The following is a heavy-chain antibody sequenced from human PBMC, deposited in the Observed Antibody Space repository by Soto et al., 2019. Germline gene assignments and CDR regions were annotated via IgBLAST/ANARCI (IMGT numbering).Heavy chain of an antibody. CDR3: TRGFPLCFDP. V-gene: IGHV1-3*05. D-gene: IGHD3-16*01. CDR2: INAGNGNT. Sequence: QVQLVQSGAEEKKPGASVKVSCKASGYTFTNYAMPWVRQAPGQRLEWMGWINAGNGNTKYSQKFQGRVTITRDTSASTADMELSSLRSEDTAVYYCTRGFPLCFDPWGQGTLVTVSS. CDR1: GYTFTNYA. J-gene: IGHJ5*02.